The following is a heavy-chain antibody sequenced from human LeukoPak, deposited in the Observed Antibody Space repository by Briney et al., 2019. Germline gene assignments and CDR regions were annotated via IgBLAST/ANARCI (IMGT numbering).Heavy chain of an antibody. V-gene: IGHV3-11*04. CDR2: IGLSGSPL. Sequence: PGGSLRLSCAVSGFPFTMFYMSWIRQAPGKGLEWISYIGLSGSPLDYADSVRGRFTISRDNAKNSLYLELNSLRAEVTAVYYCARKDFSSGSFSYWGQGTLVTVSS. J-gene: IGHJ4*02. D-gene: IGHD3-22*01. CDR3: ARKDFSSGSFSY. CDR1: GFPFTMFY.